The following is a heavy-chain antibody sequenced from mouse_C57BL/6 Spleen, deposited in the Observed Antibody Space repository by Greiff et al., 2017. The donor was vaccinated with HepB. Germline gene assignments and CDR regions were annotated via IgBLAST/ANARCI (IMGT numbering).Heavy chain of an antibody. CDR3: ARGSTMVTTFDY. V-gene: IGHV1-69*01. Sequence: QVQLQQPGAELVMPGASVKLSCKASGYTFTSYWMHWVKQRPGQGLEWIGEIDPSDSYTNYNQKFKGKSTLTVDKSSSTAYMQLISLTSEDSAVYYCARGSTMVTTFDYWGQGTTLTVSS. CDR1: GYTFTSYW. CDR2: IDPSDSYT. D-gene: IGHD2-2*01. J-gene: IGHJ2*01.